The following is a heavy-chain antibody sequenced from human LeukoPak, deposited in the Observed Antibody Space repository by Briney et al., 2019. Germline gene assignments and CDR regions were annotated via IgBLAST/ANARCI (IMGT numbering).Heavy chain of an antibody. CDR2: ISYDGSNK. CDR3: AKDQPDILTGYSITPGYFAY. V-gene: IGHV3-30*18. CDR1: GFAFSSYG. Sequence: GGSLRLSCAASGFAFSSYGMHWVRQAPGKGLEWVAVISYDGSNKYYADSVKGRFTISRDNSKNTLYLQMNSLRAEDTAVYYCAKDQPDILTGYSITPGYFAYWGQGTLVTVSS. J-gene: IGHJ4*02. D-gene: IGHD3-9*01.